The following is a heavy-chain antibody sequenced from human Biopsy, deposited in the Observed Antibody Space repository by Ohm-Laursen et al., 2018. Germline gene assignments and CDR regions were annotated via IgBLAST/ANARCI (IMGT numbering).Heavy chain of an antibody. V-gene: IGHV3-23*01. CDR3: ARDASMGATYYFHH. D-gene: IGHD1-26*01. CDR2: ISRGSDII. Sequence: SLRLSCAASGFTFGSYSMTWARQAPGKGLEWVSTISRGSDIIYYADSVKGRFTVSRDNSKETVYLQMNSLRGEDTAVYYCARDASMGATYYFHHWGQGTLVIVSS. CDR1: GFTFGSYS. J-gene: IGHJ4*02.